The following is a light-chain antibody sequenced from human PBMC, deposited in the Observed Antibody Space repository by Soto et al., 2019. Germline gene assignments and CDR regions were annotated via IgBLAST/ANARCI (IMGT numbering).Light chain of an antibody. CDR1: QPISDW. CDR2: DAS. V-gene: IGKV1-5*01. Sequence: DTQLTQSPGTLSASIGDRVSITCRDSQPISDWLAWSQHNPRQAPKLLIFDASSLESGVTSRFIGTGAWTEFTLTTTSLQPAEFATYYCQQYNPDPYIFGPGTTVEIK. J-gene: IGKJ3*01. CDR3: QQYNPDPYI.